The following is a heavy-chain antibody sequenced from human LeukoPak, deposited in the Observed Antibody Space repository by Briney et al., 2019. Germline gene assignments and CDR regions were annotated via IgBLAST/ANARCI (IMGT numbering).Heavy chain of an antibody. CDR2: IIPIFGTA. D-gene: IGHD5-12*01. J-gene: IGHJ4*02. CDR3: AREAAEHPSGPKVFDY. CDR1: GGTFSSYA. Sequence: SVKVSCKASGGTFSSYAISWVRQAPGQGLEWMGGIIPIFGTANYAQKFQGRVTITTDESTSTAYMELSSLRSEDTAVYYCAREAAEHPSGPKVFDYWGQGTLVTVSS. V-gene: IGHV1-69*05.